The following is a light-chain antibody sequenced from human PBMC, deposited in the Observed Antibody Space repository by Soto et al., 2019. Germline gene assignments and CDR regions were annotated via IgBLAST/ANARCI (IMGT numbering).Light chain of an antibody. V-gene: IGKV3-20*01. CDR1: QSVSSGY. Sequence: EIVLTQSPGTLSLSPGERATLSCRASQSVSSGYLVWYQQKPGQAPRLLIYGASNRATGIPDRFSVSGSGTDFTLTISRLEPEDFAVYYCQQYGSSSWTFGQGTKVEIK. CDR2: GAS. CDR3: QQYGSSSWT. J-gene: IGKJ1*01.